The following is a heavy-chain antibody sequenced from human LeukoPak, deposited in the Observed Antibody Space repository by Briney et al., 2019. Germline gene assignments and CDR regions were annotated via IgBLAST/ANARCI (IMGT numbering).Heavy chain of an antibody. CDR1: GYSISSGYY. J-gene: IGHJ6*03. CDR2: IYHSGST. V-gene: IGHV4-38-2*02. CDR3: ARVVDRYSSSSGGYYYYMDV. D-gene: IGHD6-6*01. Sequence: SETLSLTCTVSGYSISSGYYWGWIRQRPGKGLEWIGSIYHSGSTYYNPSLKSRVTISVDTSKNHFSLKLSAVTAAHTAVYYCARVVDRYSSSSGGYYYYMDVWGKGTTVTVSS.